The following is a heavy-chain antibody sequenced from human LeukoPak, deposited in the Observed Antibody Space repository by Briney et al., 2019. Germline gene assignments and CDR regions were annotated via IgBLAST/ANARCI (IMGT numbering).Heavy chain of an antibody. CDR3: ARGATRNFDY. CDR1: GGSFSGYY. V-gene: IGHV4-34*01. CDR2: INHSGST. Sequence: PSEALSLTCAVYGGSFSGYYWSWIRQPPGKGLEWIGEINHSGSTNYNPSLKSRVTISVDTSKNQFSLKLSSVTAADTAVYYCARGATRNFDYWSQGTLVTVSS. J-gene: IGHJ4*02.